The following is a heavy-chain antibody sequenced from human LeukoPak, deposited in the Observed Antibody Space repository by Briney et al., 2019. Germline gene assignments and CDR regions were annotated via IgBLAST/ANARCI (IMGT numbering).Heavy chain of an antibody. J-gene: IGHJ4*02. D-gene: IGHD6-19*01. Sequence: GGSLRLSCAASGFTFSSYGMHWVRQAPGKGLEWVALISFDGSNKYSADSVKGRFTISRDNSKNTLYLQMNSLRAEDTAVYYCATSPYSSGWVPSYFDYWGQGTLVTVSS. V-gene: IGHV3-30*03. CDR3: ATSPYSSGWVPSYFDY. CDR1: GFTFSSYG. CDR2: ISFDGSNK.